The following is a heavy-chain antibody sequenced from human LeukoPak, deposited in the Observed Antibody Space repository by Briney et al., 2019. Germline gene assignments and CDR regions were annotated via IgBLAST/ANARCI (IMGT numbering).Heavy chain of an antibody. J-gene: IGHJ6*02. CDR1: GGTFSSYA. D-gene: IGHD4-23*01. CDR3: ARYSETVVTPVGMDV. V-gene: IGHV1-69*04. Sequence: SVKVSCKASGGTFSSYAISWVRQAPGQGLEWMGRIIPIRGIANYAQKFQGRVTITADKSTSTAYMELSSLRSEDTAVYYCARYSETVVTPVGMDVWGQGTTVTVSS. CDR2: IIPIRGIA.